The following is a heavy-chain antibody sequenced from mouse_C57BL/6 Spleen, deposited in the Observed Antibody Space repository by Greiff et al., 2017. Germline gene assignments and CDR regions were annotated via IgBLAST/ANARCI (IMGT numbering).Heavy chain of an antibody. J-gene: IGHJ2*01. V-gene: IGHV1-69*01. Sequence: VQLQQSGAELVMPGASVKLSCKASGYTFTSYWMHWVKQRPGQGLEWIGEIDPSDSYTNYNQKFKGKSTLTVDKSSSTAYMQLSSLTSEDSAVYYCASRTGQFDYWGQGTTLTVSS. CDR3: ASRTGQFDY. D-gene: IGHD4-1*01. CDR2: IDPSDSYT. CDR1: GYTFTSYW.